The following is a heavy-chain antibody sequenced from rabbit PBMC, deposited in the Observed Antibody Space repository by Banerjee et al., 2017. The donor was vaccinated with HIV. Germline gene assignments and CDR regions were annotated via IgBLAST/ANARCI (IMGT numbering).Heavy chain of an antibody. V-gene: IGHV1S40*01. CDR2: INTSSGNT. Sequence: QSLEESGGDLVKPGASLTLTCKASGFSFSSNYWMCWVRQAPGKGLEWIACINTSSGNTVYASWAKGRFTISRTSSTTVTLQMTSLTAADTATYFCARDLAAVTGWNFNLWGPGTLVTVS. J-gene: IGHJ4*01. D-gene: IGHD7-1*01. CDR3: ARDLAAVTGWNFNL. CDR1: GFSFSSNYW.